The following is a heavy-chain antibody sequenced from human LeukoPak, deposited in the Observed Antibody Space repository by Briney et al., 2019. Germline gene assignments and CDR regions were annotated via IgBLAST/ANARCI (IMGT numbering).Heavy chain of an antibody. CDR2: IIPILGIA. CDR3: ARERKNRDGYNYPTDY. V-gene: IGHV1-69*04. CDR1: GGTFSSYA. D-gene: IGHD5-24*01. J-gene: IGHJ4*02. Sequence: GASVKVSRKASGGTFSSYAISWVRQAPGQGLEWMGRIIPILGIANYAQKFQGRVTITADKSTSTAYMELSSLRSEDTAVYYCARERKNRDGYNYPTDYWGQGTLVTVSS.